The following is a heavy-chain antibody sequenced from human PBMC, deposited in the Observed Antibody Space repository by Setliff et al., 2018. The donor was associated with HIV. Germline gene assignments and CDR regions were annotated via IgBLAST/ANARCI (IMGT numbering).Heavy chain of an antibody. CDR2: LHSDGTT. CDR3: VRMFNKFDSGFYYRGLDI. CDR1: GGSISERGFY. V-gene: IGHV4-39*01. D-gene: IGHD3-22*01. J-gene: IGHJ3*02. Sequence: RASEPLSLTCTVFGGSISERGFYWDWIRQSPGTGLEWIGSLHSDGTTYDNASLRSRLTMSVDTSKNQFSLRLTSVTAADTAIYYCVRMFNKFDSGFYYRGLDIWGQGTVVTVSS.